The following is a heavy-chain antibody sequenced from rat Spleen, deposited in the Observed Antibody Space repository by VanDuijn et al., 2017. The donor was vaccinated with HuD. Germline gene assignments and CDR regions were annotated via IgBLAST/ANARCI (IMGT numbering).Heavy chain of an antibody. CDR1: GFSLTGTN. Sequence: QVQLKESGPGLVQPSQTLSLTCTVSGFSLTGTNVHWVRQPPGKGLEWMGRIWGDGSTEYNSALKSRLSINRDTSKSQVFLKINSLQSDDTAIYFCTRGLGDFWGQGVMVTVSS. CDR3: TRGLGDF. D-gene: IGHD5-1*01. J-gene: IGHJ2*01. V-gene: IGHV2-1*01. CDR2: IWGDGST.